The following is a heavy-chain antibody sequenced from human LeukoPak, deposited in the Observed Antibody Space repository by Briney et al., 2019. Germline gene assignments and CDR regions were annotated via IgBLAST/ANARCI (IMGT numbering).Heavy chain of an antibody. CDR3: ARVSGYDWESFYDY. V-gene: IGHV4-34*01. CDR2: INHSGST. Sequence: SETLSVTCAVYGGSFSGYYWSWIRQPPGKGLEWIGEINHSGSTNYNPSLKSRVTISVDTSKNQFSLKLSSVTAADTAVYYCARVSGYDWESFYDYWGQGSLVTVSS. J-gene: IGHJ4*02. D-gene: IGHD5-12*01. CDR1: GGSFSGYY.